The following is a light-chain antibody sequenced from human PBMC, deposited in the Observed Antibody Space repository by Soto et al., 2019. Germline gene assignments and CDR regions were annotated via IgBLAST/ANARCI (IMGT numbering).Light chain of an antibody. V-gene: IGLV1-40*01. Sequence: QAVLTQPPSVSGAPGQMVTISCTGSSSNIGAGYDVHWYQQLPGTAPKLLIYGNSNRPSGVPDRFSGSKSGTSASLAITGLQAEDEADYYCQSYDSSLSGPYVFGTGTKVTVL. J-gene: IGLJ1*01. CDR1: SSNIGAGYD. CDR2: GNS. CDR3: QSYDSSLSGPYV.